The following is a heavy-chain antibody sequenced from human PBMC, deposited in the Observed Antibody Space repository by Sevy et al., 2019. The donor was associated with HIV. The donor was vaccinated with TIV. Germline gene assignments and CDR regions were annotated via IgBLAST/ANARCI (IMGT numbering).Heavy chain of an antibody. Sequence: SETLSLTCTVSGGSINSDHWNWIRQPPGKGLEWIGYVYYTGGTNYNPSLKNRVTISVDRTKNQFSLKLTSVTAADTAAYYCAGRNDFDIWGQGTMVTVSS. CDR2: VYYTGGT. CDR3: AGRNDFDI. CDR1: GGSINSDH. V-gene: IGHV4-59*08. J-gene: IGHJ3*02.